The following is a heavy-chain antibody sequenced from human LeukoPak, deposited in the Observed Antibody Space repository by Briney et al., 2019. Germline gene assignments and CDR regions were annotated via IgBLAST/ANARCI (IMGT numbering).Heavy chain of an antibody. CDR1: GFTFSNYG. CDR3: AKGKYGSGSYHDY. J-gene: IGHJ4*02. V-gene: IGHV3-30*02. D-gene: IGHD3-10*01. Sequence: GGSLRLSCAASGFTFSNYGMHWVRQAPGKGLEWVAFIRYDGSNKYYADSVKGRFTISRDNSKNTLYLQMNSLRAEDTAVYYCAKGKYGSGSYHDYWGQGTLVTVSS. CDR2: IRYDGSNK.